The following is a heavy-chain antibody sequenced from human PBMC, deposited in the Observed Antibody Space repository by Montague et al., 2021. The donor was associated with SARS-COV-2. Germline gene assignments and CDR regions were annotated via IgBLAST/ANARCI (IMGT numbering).Heavy chain of an antibody. V-gene: IGHV4-34*01. CDR1: GGSFSSY. J-gene: IGHJ6*02. D-gene: IGHD2-15*01. CDR3: ASDCGGGRCYLGKDV. CDR2: ISHGGGT. Sequence: SETLSLTCAVYGGSFSSYWSWIRQPPGRGLECVGQISHGGGTNYNPSLTIRVTISVDTSKNQVSLKLSSVTAADTAVYYCASDCGGGRCYLGKDVWGQGTTVTVSS.